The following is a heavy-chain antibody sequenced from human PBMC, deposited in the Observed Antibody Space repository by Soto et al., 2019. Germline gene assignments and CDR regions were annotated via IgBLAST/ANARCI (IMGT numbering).Heavy chain of an antibody. CDR1: GYTFTSYD. D-gene: IGHD3-3*01. J-gene: IGHJ4*02. V-gene: IGHV1-8*01. CDR3: ARGPRRTPYYDFWSGYYTGISRYYFDY. CDR2: MNPNSGNT. Sequence: GASVKVSCKASGYTFTSYDINWVRQATGQGLEWMGWMNPNSGNTGYAQKFQGRVTMTRNTSISTAYMELSSLRSEDTAVYYCARGPRRTPYYDFWSGYYTGISRYYFDYWGQGTLVTVSS.